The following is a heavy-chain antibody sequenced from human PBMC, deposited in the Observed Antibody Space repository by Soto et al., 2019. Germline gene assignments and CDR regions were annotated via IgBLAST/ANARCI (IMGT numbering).Heavy chain of an antibody. D-gene: IGHD2-15*01. Sequence: SETLSLTCTVSGGSISSSSYYWGWIRQPPGKGLEWIGSIYYSGSTYYNPSLKSRVTISVDTSKNQFSLKLSSVTAADTAVYYCARRSCSGGSCYSNRVDYWGQGTLVTVSS. CDR2: IYYSGST. V-gene: IGHV4-39*01. CDR1: GGSISSSSYY. CDR3: ARRSCSGGSCYSNRVDY. J-gene: IGHJ4*02.